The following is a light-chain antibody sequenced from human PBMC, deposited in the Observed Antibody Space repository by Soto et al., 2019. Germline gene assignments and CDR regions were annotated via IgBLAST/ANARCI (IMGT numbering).Light chain of an antibody. CDR2: ATS. Sequence: DIKMTQFPSSVSASVGDRVTITCRASQPLGAWLAWYQQKPGKAPKLLIYATSTLESGVPSRFSGSGSGTEFTLTISSLQPEDFATYYCQQADIFQLTFGGGTRVEIK. CDR1: QPLGAW. CDR3: QQADIFQLT. J-gene: IGKJ4*01. V-gene: IGKV1-12*01.